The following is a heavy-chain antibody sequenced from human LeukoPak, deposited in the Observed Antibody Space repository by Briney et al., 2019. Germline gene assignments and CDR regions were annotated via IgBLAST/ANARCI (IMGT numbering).Heavy chain of an antibody. D-gene: IGHD6-6*01. CDR1: GFTFSSYA. CDR2: ISYDGSNK. J-gene: IGHJ4*02. Sequence: GGSLRLSCAASGFTFSSYAMHWVRQAPGKGLEWVAVISYDGSNKYYADSVKGRFTISRDNSKNTLYLQMNSLRAEDTAVYYCARDPSREVYSSSSFDYWGQGTLVTVSS. V-gene: IGHV3-30-3*01. CDR3: ARDPSREVYSSSSFDY.